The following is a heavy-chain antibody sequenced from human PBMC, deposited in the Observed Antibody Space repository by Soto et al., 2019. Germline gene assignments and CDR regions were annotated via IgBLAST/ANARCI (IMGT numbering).Heavy chain of an antibody. CDR2: IFNSGST. V-gene: IGHV4-31*03. Sequence: QVQLQESGPGLVKPSQTLSLTCTVSGGSIRSSGYYWSWIRQHPGKSLEWIGYIFNSGSTDYHPSLKSRVTMSMDSSKNQFSLNVSSVTAADTAVYYCASFISYFIPDQWCQGTLVTVSS. CDR3: ASFISYFIPDQ. J-gene: IGHJ4*02. D-gene: IGHD2-21*01. CDR1: GGSIRSSGYY.